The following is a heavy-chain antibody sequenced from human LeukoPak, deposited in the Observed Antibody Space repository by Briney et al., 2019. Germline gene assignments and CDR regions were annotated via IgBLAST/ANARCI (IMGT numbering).Heavy chain of an antibody. V-gene: IGHV3-23*01. CDR2: ISGSGGST. D-gene: IGHD3-16*02. Sequence: PGGSLRLSCAASGFTFSSYAMSWVRQAPGKGLEWVSAISGSGGSTYYADSVKGRFTISRDNSKNTMYLQMNSLRAEDTAVYYCARDLPYYDYVWGSYRPDAFDIWGQGTMVTASS. CDR1: GFTFSSYA. CDR3: ARDLPYYDYVWGSYRPDAFDI. J-gene: IGHJ3*02.